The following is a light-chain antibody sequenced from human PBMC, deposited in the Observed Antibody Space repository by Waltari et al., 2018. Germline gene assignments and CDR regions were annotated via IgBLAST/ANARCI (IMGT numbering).Light chain of an antibody. CDR3: QQYYSTPFT. V-gene: IGKV4-1*01. CDR1: QSVLYSSNNTNY. Sequence: DIVMTQSPDSLAVSRGERATINCKSSQSVLYSSNNTNYLAGYQQKPGQPPKLLIYWACTRESGVPDRFSGSGSGTDFTLTISSLQAEDVAVYYCQQYYSTPFTFGPGTKVDIK. CDR2: WAC. J-gene: IGKJ3*01.